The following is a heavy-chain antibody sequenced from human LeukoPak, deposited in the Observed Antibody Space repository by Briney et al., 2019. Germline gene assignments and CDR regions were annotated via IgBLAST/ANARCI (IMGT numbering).Heavy chain of an antibody. CDR1: GYTFTSYG. Sequence: ASVTVSCKASGYTFTSYGISWVRQAPGQGLEWMGWISAYNGNTNYAQKLQGRVTMTTDTSTSTAYMELRSLRSDDTAVYYCARDVDYYDSSGYCLFDYWGQGTLVTVSS. V-gene: IGHV1-18*01. J-gene: IGHJ4*02. CDR3: ARDVDYYDSSGYCLFDY. CDR2: ISAYNGNT. D-gene: IGHD3-22*01.